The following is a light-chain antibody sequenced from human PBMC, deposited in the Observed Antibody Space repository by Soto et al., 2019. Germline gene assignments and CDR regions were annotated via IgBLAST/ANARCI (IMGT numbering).Light chain of an antibody. Sequence: QSALTQPASVSGSPGQSVTISCTGTSSDVGGYNFVSWYQQHPGKAPKVMIYEVTKRPSGVSDHFSGSKSGNTASLTISGLQAEDEADYYCCSYAGSSTLVFGGGTKLTVL. CDR2: EVT. CDR1: SSDVGGYNF. J-gene: IGLJ3*02. V-gene: IGLV2-23*02. CDR3: CSYAGSSTLV.